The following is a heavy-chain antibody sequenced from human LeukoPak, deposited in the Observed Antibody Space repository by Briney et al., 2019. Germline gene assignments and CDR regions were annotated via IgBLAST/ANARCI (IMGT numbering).Heavy chain of an antibody. V-gene: IGHV4-61*02. CDR3: ARHWSTVAYSTPTYYFDY. J-gene: IGHJ4*02. Sequence: NPSQTLSLTCTVSGGSISSGSYYWSWIRQPAGKGLEWIGRIYTSGSTNYNPSLKSRVTISVDTSKNQFSLKLSSVTAADTAVYYCARHWSTVAYSTPTYYFDYWGQGTLVTVSS. CDR2: IYTSGST. CDR1: GGSISSGSYY. D-gene: IGHD4-23*01.